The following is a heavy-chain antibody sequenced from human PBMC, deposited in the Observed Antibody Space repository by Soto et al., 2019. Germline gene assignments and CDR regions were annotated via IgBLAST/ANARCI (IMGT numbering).Heavy chain of an antibody. V-gene: IGHV3-30*18. Sequence: QVQLVESGGGVVQPGRSLRLSCAASGFTFSSYGMQWVRQAPGKGLEWVAVISYDGSNKYYADSVKGRFTISRDNSKDTLYLQMNSLRAEDTAVYYCAKERGSYYFDFWGQGTLVTVSS. CDR3: AKERGSYYFDF. J-gene: IGHJ4*02. CDR1: GFTFSSYG. D-gene: IGHD1-26*01. CDR2: ISYDGSNK.